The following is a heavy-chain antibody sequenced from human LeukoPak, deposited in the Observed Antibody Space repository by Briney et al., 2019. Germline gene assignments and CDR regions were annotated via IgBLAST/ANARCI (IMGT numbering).Heavy chain of an antibody. CDR2: IRSEGSNK. J-gene: IGHJ6*03. D-gene: IGHD3-10*01. CDR1: GFTFSSNG. Sequence: GGSLRLSCAASGFTFSSNGMHWVRQAPGMGLEWVAFIRSEGSNKYYADSVKGRFTISRDNSKNTLDLQMNSLRAEDTAVYYCAKVLKCPYGSGSYSYYYYYMDVWGKGTTVTISS. CDR3: AKVLKCPYGSGSYSYYYYYMDV. V-gene: IGHV3-30*02.